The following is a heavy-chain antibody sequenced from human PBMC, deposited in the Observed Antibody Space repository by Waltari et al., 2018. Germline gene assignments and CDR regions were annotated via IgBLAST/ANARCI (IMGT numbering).Heavy chain of an antibody. CDR3: ARGRPDYYDSSGYFYYFDY. D-gene: IGHD3-22*01. J-gene: IGHJ4*02. CDR1: GGSISSSY. CDR2: IYTSGST. Sequence: QVQLQESGPGLVKPSETLSLTCTVSGGSISSSYWSWIRQPPGKGLEWIGYIYTSGSTNYNPSLKSRVTISVDTSKNQFSLKLSSVTAADTAVYYCARGRPDYYDSSGYFYYFDYWGQGTLVTVSS. V-gene: IGHV4-4*09.